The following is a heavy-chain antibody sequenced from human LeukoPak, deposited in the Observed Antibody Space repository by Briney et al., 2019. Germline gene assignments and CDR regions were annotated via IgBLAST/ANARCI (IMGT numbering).Heavy chain of an antibody. Sequence: GGSLRPSCAASGFTFSSYAMSWVRQAPGKGLEWVSAISGSGGSTYYADSVKGRFTISRDNSKNTLDLQMNSLRADDTAVYYCVKDHGVPAAFVPGYWGQGTLVTVSS. D-gene: IGHD2-2*01. CDR2: ISGSGGST. V-gene: IGHV3-23*01. CDR3: VKDHGVPAAFVPGY. CDR1: GFTFSSYA. J-gene: IGHJ4*02.